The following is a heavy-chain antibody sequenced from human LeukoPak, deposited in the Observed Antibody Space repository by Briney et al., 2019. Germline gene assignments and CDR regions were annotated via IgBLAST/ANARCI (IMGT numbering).Heavy chain of an antibody. CDR1: GFTFGNFW. CDR2: IEQDGSVK. D-gene: IGHD5-18*01. Sequence: GGSLRLSCAASGFTFGNFWMTWVRQSPGKGLEWVAGIEQDGSVKYYVDSVKGRFTISRDNARNSLYLQMNSLRAEDTAVYFCARVVAGGHSYYYGMDVWGQGTTVTVSS. CDR3: ARVVAGGHSYYYGMDV. J-gene: IGHJ6*02. V-gene: IGHV3-7*02.